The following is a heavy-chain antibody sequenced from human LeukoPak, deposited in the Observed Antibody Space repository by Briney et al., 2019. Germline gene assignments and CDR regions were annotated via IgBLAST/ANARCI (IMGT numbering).Heavy chain of an antibody. CDR2: INSEGSTI. D-gene: IGHD3-22*01. J-gene: IGHJ4*02. CDR3: ARILSDSISYYDH. CDR1: GITFSTYW. Sequence: GGPLRLSCAGSGITFSTYWMHWVRQAPGKGLVWVSRINSEGSTISYADSVKGRFTISRDNAKNTLFLQMNSLRAEDTAVYYCARILSDSISYYDHWGQGTLVTVSS. V-gene: IGHV3-74*01.